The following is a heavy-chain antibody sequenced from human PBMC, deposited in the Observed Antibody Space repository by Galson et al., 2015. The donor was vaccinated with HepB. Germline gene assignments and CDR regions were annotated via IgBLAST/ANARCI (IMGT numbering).Heavy chain of an antibody. V-gene: IGHV3-15*01. D-gene: IGHD6-13*01. CDR1: GFTFSNAW. J-gene: IGHJ6*02. CDR2: IKSKTDGGTT. CDR3: TTDEAAADLEGYYGMDV. Sequence: SLRLSCAGSGFTFSNAWMSWVRQAPGKGLEWVGRIKSKTDGGTTDYAAPVKGRFTISRDDSKNTLYLQMNSLKTEDTAVYYCTTDEAAADLEGYYGMDVWGQGTTVTVSS.